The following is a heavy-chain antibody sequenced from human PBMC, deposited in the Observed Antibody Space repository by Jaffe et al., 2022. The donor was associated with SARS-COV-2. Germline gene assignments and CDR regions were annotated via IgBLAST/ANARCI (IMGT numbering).Heavy chain of an antibody. J-gene: IGHJ6*02. Sequence: QLQLQESGPGLVKPSETLSLTCTVSGGSISSSSYYWGWIRQPPGKGLEWIGSIYYSGSTYYNPSLKSRVTISVDTSKNQFSLKLSSVTAADTAVYYCARVPQAMIVVDVRWYYGMDVWGQGTTVTVSS. CDR2: IYYSGST. V-gene: IGHV4-39*01. CDR1: GGSISSSSYY. CDR3: ARVPQAMIVVDVRWYYGMDV. D-gene: IGHD3-22*01.